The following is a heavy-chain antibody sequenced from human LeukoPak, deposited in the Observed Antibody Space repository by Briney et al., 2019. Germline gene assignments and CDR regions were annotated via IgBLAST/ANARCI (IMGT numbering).Heavy chain of an antibody. CDR3: AKEEGYYYDSGGYYVEYFQH. Sequence: GGSLRLSCAASGFTFSSFSMNWVRQAPGKGLEWVSFITGSSSTIYYADSVKGRFTISRDNAKNSLYLQMNSLRAEDTAVYYCAKEEGYYYDSGGYYVEYFQHWGQGTLVTVSS. CDR2: ITGSSSTI. D-gene: IGHD3-22*01. J-gene: IGHJ1*01. CDR1: GFTFSSFS. V-gene: IGHV3-48*01.